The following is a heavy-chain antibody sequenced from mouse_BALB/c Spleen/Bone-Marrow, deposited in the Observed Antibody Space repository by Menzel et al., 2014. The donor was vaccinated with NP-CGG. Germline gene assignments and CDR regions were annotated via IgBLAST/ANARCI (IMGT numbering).Heavy chain of an antibody. J-gene: IGHJ3*01. D-gene: IGHD2-1*01. V-gene: IGHV1-4*01. CDR3: ARESYGNWSAY. CDR1: GYTFTSYT. CDR2: INPSSGYT. Sequence: QVQLQQPGAELARPGASVKMSCKASGYTFTSYTMHWVKQRPGQGLEWIGYINPSSGYTNYNQKFKDKATLTADKSSSTAYMQLSSLTSEDSAVYYCARESYGNWSAYWGQGTLVTVSA.